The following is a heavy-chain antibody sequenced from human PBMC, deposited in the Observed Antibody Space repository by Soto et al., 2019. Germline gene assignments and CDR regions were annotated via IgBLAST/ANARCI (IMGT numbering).Heavy chain of an antibody. Sequence: QVQLVQSGAEVRRPGSSVMASCKSSGGIFRSNAINWVRQAPGQGLEWMGAIIPQFPTPYFAQKFQGRVTITADESTSTAYMALNSLRSDDTAVYFCARDAADTPMVYWGQGTLLTVSS. CDR1: GGIFRSNA. CDR3: ARDAADTPMVY. D-gene: IGHD5-18*01. V-gene: IGHV1-69*01. CDR2: IIPQFPTP. J-gene: IGHJ4*02.